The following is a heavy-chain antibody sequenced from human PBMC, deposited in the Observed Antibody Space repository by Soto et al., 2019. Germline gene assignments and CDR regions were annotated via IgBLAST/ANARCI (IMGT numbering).Heavy chain of an antibody. J-gene: IGHJ4*02. D-gene: IGHD5-18*01. V-gene: IGHV3-30-3*01. CDR1: GFTFSSYA. CDR2: ISYDGSNK. Sequence: QVQLVESGGGVVQPGRSLSLSCAASGFTFSSYAMHWVRQAPGKGLEWVAVISYDGSNKYYADSVKGRFTISRDNSKNTLYLQMNSLRAEDTAVYYCARDPYSYGPKFGYFDYWGQGTLVTVSS. CDR3: ARDPYSYGPKFGYFDY.